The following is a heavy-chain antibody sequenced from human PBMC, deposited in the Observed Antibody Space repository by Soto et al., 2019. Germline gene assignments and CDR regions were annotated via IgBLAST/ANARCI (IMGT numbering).Heavy chain of an antibody. V-gene: IGHV1-3*01. CDR1: GYGFTCFN. CDR2: INAGNGNT. Sequence: ASVKVSCKASGYGFTCFNIHWVRQAPGQRLEWMGWINAGNGNTKYSQKFQGRVTFTRDTSANTAYMELSSLISEDTAVYYCARLKDYDDCLDLWGQGTLVTV. CDR3: ARLKDYDDCLDL. D-gene: IGHD3-22*01. J-gene: IGHJ4*02.